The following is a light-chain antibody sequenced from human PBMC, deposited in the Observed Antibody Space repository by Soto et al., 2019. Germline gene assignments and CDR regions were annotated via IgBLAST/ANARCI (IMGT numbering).Light chain of an antibody. CDR3: CSYAGRV. Sequence: QSALTQPASVSGSPGQSITISCTGTSSDVGSYNFVSWYQQHPGKAPKLMIYEGSKRPSGVSNRFSGSKSGNTASLTISGLQAEDEADYYCCSYAGRVFGGGTKVTVL. J-gene: IGLJ2*01. CDR2: EGS. V-gene: IGLV2-23*01. CDR1: SSDVGSYNF.